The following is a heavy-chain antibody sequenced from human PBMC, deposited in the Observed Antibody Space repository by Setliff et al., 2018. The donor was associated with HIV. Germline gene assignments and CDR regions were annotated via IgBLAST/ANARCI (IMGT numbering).Heavy chain of an antibody. Sequence: GASVKVSCKASGGTFSSYVINWVRQAPGQGLEWMGGIIPIFATTIYAQKFQGRVTITADESTSTAYMELSSLTFEDTAVYFCARDLGPNRVIASSPPLPNFDYWGQGTLVTVSS. V-gene: IGHV1-69*13. CDR3: ARDLGPNRVIASSPPLPNFDY. CDR1: GGTFSSYV. D-gene: IGHD3-10*01. CDR2: IIPIFATT. J-gene: IGHJ4*02.